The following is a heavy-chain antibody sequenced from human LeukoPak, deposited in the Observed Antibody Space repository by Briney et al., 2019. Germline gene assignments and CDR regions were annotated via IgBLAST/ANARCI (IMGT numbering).Heavy chain of an antibody. J-gene: IGHJ2*01. CDR2: INSDGNST. V-gene: IGHV3-74*01. Sequence: PGGSLRLSCAASGFTFSSYAMSWVRQAPGKGLVWVSRINSDGNSTIYADSVKGRFTISRDNAKNTLYLQMNSLRAEDTAVYYCARPPYSSGSFNLWGRGTLVTVSS. D-gene: IGHD6-19*01. CDR3: ARPPYSSGSFNL. CDR1: GFTFSSYA.